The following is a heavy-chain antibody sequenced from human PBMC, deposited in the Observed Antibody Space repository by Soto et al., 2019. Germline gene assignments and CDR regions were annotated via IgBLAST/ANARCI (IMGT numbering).Heavy chain of an antibody. D-gene: IGHD6-19*01. V-gene: IGHV1-18*01. J-gene: IGHJ6*02. CDR3: ARQQWLYYYYGMDV. CDR2: LSAYNGNT. Sequence: QVQLVQSGAEVKKPGASVKVSCKASGYTFTTYGISWVRQAPGQGLEWMGWLSAYNGNTNYAQKIQGRVTMTTDTSTSTAYMELRSLRSDDTAVYYCARQQWLYYYYGMDVWGQGTTVTVSS. CDR1: GYTFTTYG.